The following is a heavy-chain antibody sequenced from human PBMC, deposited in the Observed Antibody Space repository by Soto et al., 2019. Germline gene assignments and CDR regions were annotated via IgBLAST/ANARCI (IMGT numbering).Heavy chain of an antibody. Sequence: QVQLQESGPGLVKPSQTLSLTCTVSGGSISSGDYYWSWIRQPPGKVLEWSGYIYYSGSTYYNPSLKSRVTISVDTSKNQFSLKLSSVTAADTAVYYCARQGYSGYDVWESDYWGQGTLVTVSS. D-gene: IGHD5-12*01. CDR3: ARQGYSGYDVWESDY. CDR2: IYYSGST. CDR1: GGSISSGDYY. V-gene: IGHV4-30-4*01. J-gene: IGHJ4*02.